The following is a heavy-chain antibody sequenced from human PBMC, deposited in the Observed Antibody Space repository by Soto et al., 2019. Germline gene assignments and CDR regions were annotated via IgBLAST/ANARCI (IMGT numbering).Heavy chain of an antibody. CDR2: ISYDGSYK. D-gene: IGHD3-22*01. CDR3: ASDPTPGHYYERTNYHYVGAFDF. CDR1: GFSFSSYA. J-gene: IGHJ3*01. Sequence: QVQLVESGGGVVQPGRSLRRSCAASGFSFSSYAMHWVRQSPGKGLEWVAVISYDGSYKHDADSVKGRFPISRANSKNMLYVKMSSLRAEDTAVYSCASDPTPGHYYERTNYHYVGAFDFWGHGTTVTVSS. V-gene: IGHV3-30*04.